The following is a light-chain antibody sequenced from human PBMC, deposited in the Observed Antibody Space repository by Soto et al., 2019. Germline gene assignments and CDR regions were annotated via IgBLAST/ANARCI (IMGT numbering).Light chain of an antibody. Sequence: QSALTQPASVSGSPGQSITISCTGTSSDIGDYKYVSWYQQHPGNPPKLIIYDVSDRPSGVSNRFSGSKSGNTASLTISGLQAEDEADYYCTSYRRTSTLVFGGGTKLTVL. CDR2: DVS. CDR3: TSYRRTSTLV. CDR1: SSDIGDYKY. V-gene: IGLV2-14*03. J-gene: IGLJ3*02.